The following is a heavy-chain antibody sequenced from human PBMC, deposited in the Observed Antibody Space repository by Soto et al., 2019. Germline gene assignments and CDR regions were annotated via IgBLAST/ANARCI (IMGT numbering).Heavy chain of an antibody. V-gene: IGHV3-23*01. Sequence: EVQMLESGGGLVQPGGSLRLSCEVSGFTFTSYAMNWVRQAPGKGLEWVAGMTSSGSGTFYADSVKGRFTISRDNFRNTLYLELSTVREDDTAVYFCAKELRNIGARPWFKCFDDWGQGTLVTVSS. CDR3: AKELRNIGARPWFKCFDD. CDR2: MTSSGSGT. D-gene: IGHD6-6*01. CDR1: GFTFTSYA. J-gene: IGHJ4*02.